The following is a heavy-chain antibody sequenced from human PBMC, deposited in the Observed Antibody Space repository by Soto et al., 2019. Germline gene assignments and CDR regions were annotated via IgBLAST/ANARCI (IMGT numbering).Heavy chain of an antibody. V-gene: IGHV1-46*01. D-gene: IGHD6-19*01. CDR3: ARAVAGTIYGMDV. Sequence: GASVKVSCKASGYTFTGYYIHWVRQAPGQGLEWMGIINPSGGSTSYAQKFQGRVTMTRDTSTSTVYMELSSLRSEDTAVYYCARAVAGTIYGMDVWGQGTTVTVSS. CDR1: GYTFTGYY. J-gene: IGHJ6*02. CDR2: INPSGGST.